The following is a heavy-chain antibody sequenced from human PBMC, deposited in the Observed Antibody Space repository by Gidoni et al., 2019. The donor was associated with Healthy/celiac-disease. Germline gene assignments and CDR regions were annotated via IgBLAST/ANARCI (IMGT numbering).Heavy chain of an antibody. V-gene: IGHV3-30*18. D-gene: IGHD4-17*01. CDR1: GFTFSSYG. Sequence: ASGFTFSSYGMHWVRQAPGKGLEWVAVISYDGSNKYYADSVKGRFTISRDNSKNTLYLQMNSLGAEDTAVYYCAKGGAVTPDYWGQGTLVTVSS. CDR3: AKGGAVTPDY. CDR2: ISYDGSNK. J-gene: IGHJ4*02.